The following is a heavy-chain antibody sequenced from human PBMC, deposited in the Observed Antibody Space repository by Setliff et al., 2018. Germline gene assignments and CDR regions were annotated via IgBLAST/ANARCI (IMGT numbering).Heavy chain of an antibody. V-gene: IGHV3-23*01. CDR1: GFTFSGYY. Sequence: PGGSLRLSCAASGFTFSGYYMQWVRQAPGKGLEWVSGIGGRGISTYYADSVKGRFIISRDNSENTLYLQMNSLRAEDTAIYYCARVGSKPQLGWFDPWGQGTLVTVSS. CDR3: ARVGSKPQLGWFDP. D-gene: IGHD1-26*01. J-gene: IGHJ5*02. CDR2: IGGRGIST.